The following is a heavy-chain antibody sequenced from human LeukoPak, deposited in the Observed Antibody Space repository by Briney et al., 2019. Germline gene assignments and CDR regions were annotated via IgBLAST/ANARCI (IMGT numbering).Heavy chain of an antibody. CDR3: ATDAYYYDSSGYSTSVHYFDY. Sequence: GASVKVSCKASGYTFTGYYMHWVRQAPGQGLEWMGQINPNSGGTNYAQKFQGRVTMTRDTSISTAYMELSRLRSDDTAVYYCATDAYYYDSSGYSTSVHYFDYWGQGTLVTVSS. V-gene: IGHV1-2*06. J-gene: IGHJ4*02. CDR2: INPNSGGT. CDR1: GYTFTGYY. D-gene: IGHD3-22*01.